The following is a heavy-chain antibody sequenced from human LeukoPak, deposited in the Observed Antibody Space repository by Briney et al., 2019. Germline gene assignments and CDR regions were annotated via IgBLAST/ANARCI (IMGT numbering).Heavy chain of an antibody. Sequence: ASVKVSCKASGYTFTSYYMHWVRQAPGQGLEWMGIINPSGGSTSYAQKFQGGVTMTRDTSTSTVYMELSSLRSEDTAVYYCARGGAPYSSSSGFDYWGQGTLVTVSS. CDR3: ARGGAPYSSSSGFDY. D-gene: IGHD6-6*01. CDR2: INPSGGST. V-gene: IGHV1-46*01. J-gene: IGHJ4*02. CDR1: GYTFTSYY.